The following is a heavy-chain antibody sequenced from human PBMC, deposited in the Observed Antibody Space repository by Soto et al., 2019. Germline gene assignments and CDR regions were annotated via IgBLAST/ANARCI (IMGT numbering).Heavy chain of an antibody. J-gene: IGHJ4*02. V-gene: IGHV1-69*12. CDR2: IIPIFGTA. D-gene: IGHD2-21*01. CDR1: GGTFSSYA. CDR3: VGEGCRFWCRGSRAYFCY. Sequence: QVQLVQSGAEVKKPGSSVKVSCKASGGTFSSYAISWVRQAPGQGLEWMGGIIPIFGTANYAQKFQGRVTITADESTYASYLELSSVRSDGPDVYYCVGEGCRFWCRGSRAYFCYLGQGTLVTVPS.